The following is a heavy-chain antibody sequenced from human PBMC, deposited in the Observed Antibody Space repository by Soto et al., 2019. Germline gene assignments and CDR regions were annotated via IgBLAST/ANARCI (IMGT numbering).Heavy chain of an antibody. V-gene: IGHV3-48*03. Sequence: GSPRLSCAASGFTFSSYEVNWVRQAPGKGLEWVSYISSSGSTIYYADSVKGRFTISRDNAKNSLYLQMNSLRAEDTAVYYCAREIRVYCSSTSCYTHYGMDVWGQGTTVTVSS. CDR3: AREIRVYCSSTSCYTHYGMDV. CDR1: GFTFSSYE. D-gene: IGHD2-2*02. CDR2: ISSSGSTI. J-gene: IGHJ6*02.